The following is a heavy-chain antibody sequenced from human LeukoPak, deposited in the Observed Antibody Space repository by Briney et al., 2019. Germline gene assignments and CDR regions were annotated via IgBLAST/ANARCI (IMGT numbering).Heavy chain of an antibody. CDR1: GFTFSSYA. CDR2: ISYDGSNK. D-gene: IGHD1-26*01. CDR3: ASLGQGGSSDSDY. J-gene: IGHJ4*02. V-gene: IGHV3-30-3*01. Sequence: GGSLRLSCEASGFTFSSYAMHWVRQAPGKGLEWVAVISYDGSNKYYADSVKGRFTISRDNSKNTLYLQMNSLRAEDTAVYYCASLGQGGSSDSDYWGQGTLVTVSS.